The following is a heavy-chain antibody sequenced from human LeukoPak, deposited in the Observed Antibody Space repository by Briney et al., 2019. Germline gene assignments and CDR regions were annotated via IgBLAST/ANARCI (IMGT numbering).Heavy chain of an antibody. CDR3: ARGGGDAFDI. V-gene: IGHV1-69*13. J-gene: IGHJ3*02. CDR1: GYTFTSYG. Sequence: GASVKVSCKASGYTFTSYGISWVRQAPGQGLEWMGGIIPIFGTANYAQKFQGRVTITADESTSTAYMELSSLRSEDTAVYYCARGGGDAFDIWGQGTMVTVSS. D-gene: IGHD2-15*01. CDR2: IIPIFGTA.